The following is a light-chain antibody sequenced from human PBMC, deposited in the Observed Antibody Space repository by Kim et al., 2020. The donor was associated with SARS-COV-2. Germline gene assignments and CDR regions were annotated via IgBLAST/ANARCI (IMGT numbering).Light chain of an antibody. CDR3: MQRSNWLT. CDR2: DGS. CDR1: QSISIF. J-gene: IGKJ4*01. V-gene: IGKV3-11*01. Sequence: SLCPGGRAPPSCRASQSISIFLGWYQQKHGQAPQLLIYDGSDRATGVPARFSGSGSGTNFTLTISSLEPEDSAVYYCMQRSNWLTFGEGTKVDIK.